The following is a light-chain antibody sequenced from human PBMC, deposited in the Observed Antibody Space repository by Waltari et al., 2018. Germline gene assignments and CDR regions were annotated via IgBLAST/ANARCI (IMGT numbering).Light chain of an antibody. J-gene: IGKJ1*01. Sequence: EVVLTQSPGTLSLSPGERAILPCRASQNISNNYLAWYQQKPGQAPTLLIYGASSRAPGMPDRFSGGGSGTDFTLTISRLEPEDFAMYYCQQYSSSPQTFGQGTKVEIK. V-gene: IGKV3-20*01. CDR3: QQYSSSPQT. CDR1: QNISNNY. CDR2: GAS.